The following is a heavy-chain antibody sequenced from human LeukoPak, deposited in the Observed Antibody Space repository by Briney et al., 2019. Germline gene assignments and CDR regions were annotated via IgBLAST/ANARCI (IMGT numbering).Heavy chain of an antibody. V-gene: IGHV4-39*01. CDR2: IYYSGST. CDR1: GGSISSSSYY. J-gene: IGHJ5*02. Sequence: SETLSLTCTVSGGSISSSSYYWGWIRQPPGKGLEWIGSIYYSGSTYYNPSLKSRVTISVDTSKNQFSLKLSSVTAADTAVYYCARVRSYGKFCWFDPWGQGTLVTVSS. D-gene: IGHD1-26*01. CDR3: ARVRSYGKFCWFDP.